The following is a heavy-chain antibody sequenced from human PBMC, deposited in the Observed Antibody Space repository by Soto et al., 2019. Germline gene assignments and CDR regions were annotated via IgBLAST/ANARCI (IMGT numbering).Heavy chain of an antibody. V-gene: IGHV3-23*01. CDR1: GFTFSSYA. CDR3: AKARGYYYYYGMDV. CDR2: ISGSGGTT. J-gene: IGHJ6*02. D-gene: IGHD3-10*01. Sequence: EVQLLESGGDLVQPGGSLRLSCAASGFTFSSYAMSWVRQAPGKGLEWVSAISGSGGTTYYADSMKGRFTISRDNSKNTLYVQLNSLRAEDTAVYYCAKARGYYYYYGMDVWGQGTTVTVSS.